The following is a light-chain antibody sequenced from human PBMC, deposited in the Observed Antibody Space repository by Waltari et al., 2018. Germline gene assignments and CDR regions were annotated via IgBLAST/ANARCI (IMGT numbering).Light chain of an antibody. CDR1: SSDVGGYNY. J-gene: IGLJ3*02. CDR2: DFS. V-gene: IGLV2-11*01. CDR3: CSYAGSYTRV. Sequence: QSALTQPRSVSGSPGQSVTISCTGTSSDVGGYNYVSWYQQHPGKAPKPMIYDFSKRPSGVPDRFSGSKSGNTASLTISVLQAEDEADYYCCSYAGSYTRVFGGGTKLTVL.